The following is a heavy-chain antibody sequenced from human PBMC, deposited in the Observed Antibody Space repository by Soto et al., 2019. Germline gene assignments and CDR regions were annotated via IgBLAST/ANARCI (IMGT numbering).Heavy chain of an antibody. CDR3: ARVKHVVSFDY. V-gene: IGHV1-46*03. CDR2: INPSGGST. J-gene: IGHJ4*02. Sequence: ASVKVSFKASGYTFTSYYMPWVLQAPGQGLEWMGIINPSGGSTSYAQKFQGRVTMTRDTSTSTVYMELSSLRSEDTAVYYCARVKHVVSFDYWGQGTLVTVSS. D-gene: IGHD3-16*02. CDR1: GYTFTSYY.